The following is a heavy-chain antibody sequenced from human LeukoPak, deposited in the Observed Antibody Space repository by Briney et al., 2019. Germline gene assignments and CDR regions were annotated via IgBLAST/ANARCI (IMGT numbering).Heavy chain of an antibody. CDR3: ARGGINRYCSRTSCSRGYFDY. J-gene: IGHJ4*02. CDR2: INPSGGST. V-gene: IGHV1-46*03. Sequence: ASVKVSCKASGYTFTSYYMHWVRQARGQGLEWMGIINPSGGSTSYAQKFQGRVTMTRDTSTSTVYMELSSLRSEDTAVYYCARGGINRYCSRTSCSRGYFDYWGQGTLVTVSS. CDR1: GYTFTSYY. D-gene: IGHD2-2*01.